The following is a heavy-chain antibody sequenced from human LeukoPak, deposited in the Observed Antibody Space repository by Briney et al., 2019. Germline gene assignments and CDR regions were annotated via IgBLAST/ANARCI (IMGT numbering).Heavy chain of an antibody. J-gene: IGHJ6*02. Sequence: PGGSLRLSCAASGFTLSSYSMNWVRQAPGRGLEWVSSISSSSSYIYYADSVKGRFTISRDNAKNSLYLQMNSLRAEDTAVYYCARLYCSSTSCYSIDYYYGMDVWGQGTTVTVSS. CDR2: ISSSSSYI. V-gene: IGHV3-21*01. CDR3: ARLYCSSTSCYSIDYYYGMDV. D-gene: IGHD2-2*01. CDR1: GFTLSSYS.